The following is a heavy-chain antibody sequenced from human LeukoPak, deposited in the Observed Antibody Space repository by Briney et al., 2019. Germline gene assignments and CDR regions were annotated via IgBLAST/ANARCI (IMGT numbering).Heavy chain of an antibody. Sequence: SETLSLTCTVSSGSMSSSSHYWGWIRQPPGKGLEWIGNIYSGGSTYYNPSLKSRVTLSVDTSKNQFSLKLRSVTAADTAVYYCASTLTYYYGSESYYIDCWGQGTLVTVSS. CDR3: ASTLTYYYGSESYYIDC. CDR1: SGSMSSSSHY. V-gene: IGHV4-39*01. J-gene: IGHJ4*02. D-gene: IGHD3-10*01. CDR2: IYSGGST.